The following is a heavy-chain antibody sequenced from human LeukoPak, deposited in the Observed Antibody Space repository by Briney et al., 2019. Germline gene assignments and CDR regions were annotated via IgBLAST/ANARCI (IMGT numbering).Heavy chain of an antibody. V-gene: IGHV3-74*01. D-gene: IGHD3-9*01. CDR1: GFTFSSYW. CDR3: ARGGVRYFNAMDV. J-gene: IGHJ6*04. CDR2: INSDESSA. Sequence: GGSLRLSCAASGFTFSSYWIHWVRQAPGKGLVWVSRINSDESSASYADSVKGRFTISRDNAKNTLYLQMNSLSAEDTAVYYCARGGVRYFNAMDVWGKGTTVTVSS.